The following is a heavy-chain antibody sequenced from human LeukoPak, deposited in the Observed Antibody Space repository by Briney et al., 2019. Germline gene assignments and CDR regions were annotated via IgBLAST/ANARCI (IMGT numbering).Heavy chain of an antibody. CDR3: ARGYSGHPLWYFDL. CDR2: IYYSGST. D-gene: IGHD5-12*01. J-gene: IGHJ2*01. CDR1: GGSISSYY. Sequence: SETLSLTCTVSGGSISSYYWSWIRQPPGKGLEWIGYIYYSGSTNYNPSLKSRVTISVDTSKNQFSLKLSSVTAADTAVYYCARGYSGHPLWYFDLWGRGTLVTVSS. V-gene: IGHV4-59*01.